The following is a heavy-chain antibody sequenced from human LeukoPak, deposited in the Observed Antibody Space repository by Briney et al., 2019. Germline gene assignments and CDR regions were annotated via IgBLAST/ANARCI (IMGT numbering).Heavy chain of an antibody. J-gene: IGHJ3*02. CDR1: GGTFSSYA. Sequence: SVKVSCKASGGTFSSYAISWVRQAPGQGREWMGGIIPIFGTANYAQKFQGRVTITADESTSTAYMELSSLRSEDTAVYYCARILEKVGWIYDAFDIWGQGTMVTVSS. CDR2: IIPIFGTA. CDR3: ARILEKVGWIYDAFDI. V-gene: IGHV1-69*13. D-gene: IGHD6-19*01.